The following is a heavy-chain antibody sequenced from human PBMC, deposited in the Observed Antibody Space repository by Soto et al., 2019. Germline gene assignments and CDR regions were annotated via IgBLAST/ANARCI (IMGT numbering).Heavy chain of an antibody. CDR3: ARDLYYDYVWGSYRHFDY. CDR1: GGSFSGYY. J-gene: IGHJ4*02. V-gene: IGHV4-34*01. D-gene: IGHD3-16*02. CDR2: INHSGST. Sequence: SETLSLTCAVYGGSFSGYYWSWIRQPPGKGLEWIGEINHSGSTNYNPSLKSRVTISVDTSKNKFSLKLSSVTAADTAVYYCARDLYYDYVWGSYRHFDYWGQGTLVTVSS.